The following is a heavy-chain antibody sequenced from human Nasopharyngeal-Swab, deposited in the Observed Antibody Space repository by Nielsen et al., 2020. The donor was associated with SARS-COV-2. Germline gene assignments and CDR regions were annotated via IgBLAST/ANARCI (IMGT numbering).Heavy chain of an antibody. D-gene: IGHD4-11*01. J-gene: IGHJ6*02. CDR3: AKEEVLQYNYYYYYGMDV. CDR1: GFTFSSYA. Sequence: GESLKTPCAASGFTFSSYAMSWVRQAPGKGLEWVSAISCSGGSKYYADSVKGRFTISRDNSKNTLYLPMNSLRAEDTAVYYCAKEEVLQYNYYYYYGMDVWGQGTTVTVSS. CDR2: ISCSGGSK. V-gene: IGHV3-23*01.